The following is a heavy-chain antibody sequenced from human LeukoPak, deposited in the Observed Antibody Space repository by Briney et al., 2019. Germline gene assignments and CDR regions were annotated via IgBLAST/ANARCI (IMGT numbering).Heavy chain of an antibody. D-gene: IGHD1-26*01. CDR2: ISSRSSNK. CDR3: AREGWDLNALDI. J-gene: IGHJ3*02. V-gene: IGHV3-11*04. Sequence: GGSLRLSCAASGFTFSNYYTSWIRQAPGKGLVWVSYISSRSSNKYYADSVKGRFTISRDNAKNSLYLQMSSLRAEDTAIYYCAREGWDLNALDIWGQGTMVTVSP. CDR1: GFTFSNYY.